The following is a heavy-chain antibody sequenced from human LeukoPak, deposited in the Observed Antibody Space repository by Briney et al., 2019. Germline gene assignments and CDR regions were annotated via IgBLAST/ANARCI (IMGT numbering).Heavy chain of an antibody. CDR1: GGSISGYY. Sequence: SETLSLTCTVSGGSISGYYWSWIRQPPGKGLEWIGHIYYSGSTTYNPSLKSRVTISIDTSKNHFSLKLSSVTAADTAVYYCAREDIHRGYFDYWGQGTLVTVSS. V-gene: IGHV4-59*12. D-gene: IGHD2-15*01. J-gene: IGHJ4*02. CDR3: AREDIHRGYFDY. CDR2: IYYSGST.